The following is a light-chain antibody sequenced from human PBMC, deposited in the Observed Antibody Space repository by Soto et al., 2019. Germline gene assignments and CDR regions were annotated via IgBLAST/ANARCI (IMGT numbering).Light chain of an antibody. J-gene: IGKJ1*01. CDR2: AAS. V-gene: IGKV1-27*01. CDR3: QKYNSAPQT. CDR1: QGSSTY. Sequence: DIQMTQSPSSLSASVGDRVTITRRASQGSSTYLAWYQQKPGKVPKLLIYAASTLQSGVPSRFSGSGTGTDVTRTISSLQPEDVATYYGQKYNSAPQTFGQGPNVEI.